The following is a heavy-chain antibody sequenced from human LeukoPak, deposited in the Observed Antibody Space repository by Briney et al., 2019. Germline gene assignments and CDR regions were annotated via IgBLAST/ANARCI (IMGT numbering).Heavy chain of an antibody. Sequence: ASVKVSCKASGGTFSSYAISWVRQAPGQGLEWMGGIIPIFGTANYAQKFQGRVTITADESTSTAYMELSSLRSEDTAVYYCARDGGQIYYDFWSGHGYYFDYWGQGTLVTVSS. CDR2: IIPIFGTA. D-gene: IGHD3-3*01. V-gene: IGHV1-69*13. CDR1: GGTFSSYA. J-gene: IGHJ4*02. CDR3: ARDGGQIYYDFWSGHGYYFDY.